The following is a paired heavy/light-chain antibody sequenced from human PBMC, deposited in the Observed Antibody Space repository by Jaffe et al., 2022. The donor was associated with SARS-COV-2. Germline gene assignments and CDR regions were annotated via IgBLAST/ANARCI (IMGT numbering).Heavy chain of an antibody. J-gene: IGHJ6*02. CDR1: GFTFSDYY. CDR3: ASPREQDIVVVPTYGMDV. CDR2: ISSSGSTI. V-gene: IGHV3-11*01. Sequence: QVQLVESGGGLVKPGGSLRLSCAASGFTFSDYYMSWIRQAPGKGLEWVSYISSSGSTIYYADSVKGRFTISRDNAKNSLYLQMNSLRAEDTAVYYCASPREQDIVVVPTYGMDVWGQGTTVTVSS. D-gene: IGHD2-2*01.
Light chain of an antibody. CDR3: MQALQTPA. J-gene: IGKJ1*01. V-gene: IGKV2-28*01. Sequence: DIVMTQSPLSLPVTPGEPASISCRSSQSLLHSNGYNYLDWYLQKPGQSPQLLIYLGSNRASGVPDRFSGSGSGTDFTLKISRVEAEDVGVYYCMQALQTPAFGQGTKVEIK. CDR2: LGS. CDR1: QSLLHSNGYNY.